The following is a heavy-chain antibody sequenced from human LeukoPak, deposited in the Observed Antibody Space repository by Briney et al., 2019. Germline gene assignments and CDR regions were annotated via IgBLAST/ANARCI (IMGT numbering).Heavy chain of an antibody. V-gene: IGHV3-30*03. CDR2: ISYDGSNK. CDR1: GFTFSSYS. CDR3: NFGERPAGDY. Sequence: PGGSLRLSCAASGFTFSSYSMNWVRQAPGKGLEWVAVISYDGSNKYYADSVKGRFTISRDNSKNTLYLQMNSLRAEDTAVYYCNFGERPAGDYWGQGTLVTVSS. J-gene: IGHJ4*02. D-gene: IGHD3-10*01.